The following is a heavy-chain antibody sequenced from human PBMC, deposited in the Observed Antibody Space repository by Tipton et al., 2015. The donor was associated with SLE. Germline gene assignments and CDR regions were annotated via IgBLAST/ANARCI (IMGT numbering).Heavy chain of an antibody. CDR3: VRLGDYKGAY. D-gene: IGHD3-16*01. CDR1: GASISSSSYY. V-gene: IGHV4-61*05. CDR2: VQASGRT. Sequence: TLSLTCSVSGASISSSSYYWVWIRQPPGKGLEWIGYVQASGRTNYSPSLKSRVIISIDRSQNQFSLNLISVTTADAAVYYCVRLGDYKGAYWGQGTLVAVSS. J-gene: IGHJ4*02.